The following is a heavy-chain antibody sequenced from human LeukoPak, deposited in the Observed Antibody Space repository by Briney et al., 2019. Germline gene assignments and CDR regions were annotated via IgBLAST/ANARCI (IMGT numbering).Heavy chain of an antibody. Sequence: PGGPLKLSCAASGFTFSGSAIHWVRQASGKGLEWVGHIRSKANNHATAYAASVKGRFTISRDDSKNTAYLQMNSLKTEDTAVYYCTSQVDTIDYWGQGTLVTVSS. V-gene: IGHV3-73*01. CDR1: GFTFSGSA. D-gene: IGHD5-18*01. J-gene: IGHJ4*02. CDR3: TSQVDTIDY. CDR2: IRSKANNHAT.